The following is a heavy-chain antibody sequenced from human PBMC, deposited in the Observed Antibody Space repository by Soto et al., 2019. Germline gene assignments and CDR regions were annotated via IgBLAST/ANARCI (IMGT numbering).Heavy chain of an antibody. D-gene: IGHD3-3*01. J-gene: IGHJ4*02. V-gene: IGHV2-5*02. Sequence: QITLKESGPTLVKPTQTLTLTCTFSGFSLSTSGVGVGWIRQPPGKALEWLALIYWDDDKRYSPSLKSRLTIPKHSSKHPFFPTMTNIDPVATATYSCAHCFGTLTCFPYCGQGTLVPFSS. CDR1: GFSLSTSGVG. CDR3: AHCFGTLTCFPY. CDR2: IYWDDDK.